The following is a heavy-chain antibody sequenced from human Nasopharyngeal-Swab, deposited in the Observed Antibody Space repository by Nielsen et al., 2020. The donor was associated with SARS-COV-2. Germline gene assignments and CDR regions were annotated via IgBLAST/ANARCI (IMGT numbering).Heavy chain of an antibody. CDR2: IYPGDSDT. D-gene: IGHD2-2*01. V-gene: IGHV5-51*01. Sequence: GESLKISCKTSGYSFSGYWIGWVRQMPGKGLEWMGIIYPGDSDTRYSPSFQGQVTISADKSISTAYLQWSSLKASDTAIYYCARHVGYCSSSSCYPGYNYMDAWGKGTTVTVSS. CDR1: GYSFSGYW. J-gene: IGHJ6*03. CDR3: ARHVGYCSSSSCYPGYNYMDA.